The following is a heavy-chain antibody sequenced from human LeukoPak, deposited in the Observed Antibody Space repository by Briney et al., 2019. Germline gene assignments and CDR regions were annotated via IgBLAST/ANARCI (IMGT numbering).Heavy chain of an antibody. Sequence: SVKVSCKASGGTFSSYAISWVRQASGQGLEWMGGIIPIFGTANYAQKFQGRVTITTDESTSTAYMELSSLRSEDTAVYYCARGGGCSSTSCRRFDPWGQGTLVTVSS. CDR2: IIPIFGTA. CDR3: ARGGGCSSTSCRRFDP. D-gene: IGHD2-2*01. CDR1: GGTFSSYA. J-gene: IGHJ5*02. V-gene: IGHV1-69*05.